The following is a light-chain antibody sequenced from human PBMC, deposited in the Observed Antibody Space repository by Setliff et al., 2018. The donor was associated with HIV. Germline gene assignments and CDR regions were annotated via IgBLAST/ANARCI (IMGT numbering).Light chain of an antibody. CDR2: RNV. J-gene: IGLJ2*01. V-gene: IGLV1-47*01. CDR1: NSNIGSSY. Sequence: QAVVTQPPSVSGTPGQRVTISCSGSNSNIGSSYVYWYQQFAGAAPKLLICRNVQRPSGVPDRFSGSKSGTSASLAISGLRSEDDGDYYCATWDDSLAGVVFGGGTQLTVL. CDR3: ATWDDSLAGVV.